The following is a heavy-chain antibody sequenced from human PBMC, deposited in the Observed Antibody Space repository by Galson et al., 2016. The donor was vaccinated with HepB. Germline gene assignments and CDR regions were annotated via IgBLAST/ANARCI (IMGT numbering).Heavy chain of an antibody. CDR1: GSPFTSYY. Sequence: SCKASGSPFTSYYIHWVRQAPGQGLEWMAIINPSGGYTSYAQKFQDRVTMTRDTSTSTVYMELSSLRSEDTAVYYCARERAELVTLGYSYFDYWGQGTPVTVSS. D-gene: IGHD1-14*01. J-gene: IGHJ4*02. V-gene: IGHV1-46*01. CDR3: ARERAELVTLGYSYFDY. CDR2: INPSGGYT.